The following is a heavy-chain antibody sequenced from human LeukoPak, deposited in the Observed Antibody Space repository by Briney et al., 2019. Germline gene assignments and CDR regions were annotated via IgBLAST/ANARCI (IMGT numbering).Heavy chain of an antibody. V-gene: IGHV4-59*01. Sequence: SETLSLTCTVSGASIRSYYWSWIRQPPGKGLQWIGNIYYSGSTNYNPPLKSRVTISADTSKNQFSLKLSSVTAADTAVYYCAGDISDSSGYYRHFDYWGQGTLVTVSS. CDR1: GASIRSYY. J-gene: IGHJ4*02. CDR2: IYYSGST. CDR3: AGDISDSSGYYRHFDY. D-gene: IGHD3-22*01.